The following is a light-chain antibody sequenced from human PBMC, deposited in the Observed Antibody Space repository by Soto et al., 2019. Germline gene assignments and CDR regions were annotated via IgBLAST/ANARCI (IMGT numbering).Light chain of an antibody. CDR3: QQYNNWPRT. CDR1: QSVSSN. J-gene: IGKJ1*01. V-gene: IGKV3-15*01. Sequence: EILMTQSPATLSVSPGERATLSCRASQSVSSNLAWYQQKPGQGPRLLIYGASTRATGIPGRFSGSGSGTEFTLTISSLQSEDFAVYYCQQYNNWPRTFGQGTKVDIK. CDR2: GAS.